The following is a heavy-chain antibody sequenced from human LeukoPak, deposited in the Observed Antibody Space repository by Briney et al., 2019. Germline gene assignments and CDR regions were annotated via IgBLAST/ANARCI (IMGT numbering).Heavy chain of an antibody. CDR1: GGSISTYY. Sequence: SETLSLTCTVSGGSISTYYWNWIRQPPGKGLEWIGYIYYSGTTNYNPSLKSRVSMSVDTSKNQFSLKLSSVTAADTAVYYCARVAYNERDGYYYYYMDVWGKGTTVTISS. V-gene: IGHV4-59*08. CDR2: IYYSGTT. J-gene: IGHJ6*03. CDR3: ARVAYNERDGYYYYYMDV. D-gene: IGHD1-1*01.